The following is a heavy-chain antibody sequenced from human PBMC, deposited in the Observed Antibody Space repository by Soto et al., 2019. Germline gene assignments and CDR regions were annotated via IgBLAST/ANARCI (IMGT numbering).Heavy chain of an antibody. J-gene: IGHJ5*02. CDR3: ARGDNNTSIRSNWFGP. D-gene: IGHD1-1*01. V-gene: IGHV4-31*03. CDR1: GGSISGGGYY. Sequence: SETLSLTCTVSGGSISGGGYYWNWIRQHPGKGLEWIGYIYYSGGTYYSPSLNSRLTISIDASKNQFSLELTSVTAADTAVYYCARGDNNTSIRSNWFGPWGQGTWSPSPQ. CDR2: IYYSGGT.